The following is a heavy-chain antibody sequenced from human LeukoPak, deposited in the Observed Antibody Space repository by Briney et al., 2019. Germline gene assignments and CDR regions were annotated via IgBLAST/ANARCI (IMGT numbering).Heavy chain of an antibody. CDR2: INPTSTSI. Sequence: GGSLTLTCAASGFTFSDYSINWVRQAPGKGLEWVSSINPTSTSIYYADAVKGRFIISRDNAKSSLFLQMNSLRAEDTALYYCVRLRRNSDRSGYFYYYDYWAHGPLVTVSS. J-gene: IGHJ4*01. CDR1: GFTFSDYS. D-gene: IGHD6-25*01. CDR3: VRLRRNSDRSGYFYYYDY. V-gene: IGHV3-21*01.